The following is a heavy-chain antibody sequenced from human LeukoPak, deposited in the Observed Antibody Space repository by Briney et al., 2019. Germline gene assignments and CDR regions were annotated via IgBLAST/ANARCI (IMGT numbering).Heavy chain of an antibody. J-gene: IGHJ3*02. Sequence: EASVKVSCKASGYTFTGSYLHWVRQAPGQGLEWMGWLNPNSGDTKDALKFQGRVTITRDTSINTAYMELSRLTSDDTAVYYCARGTTHLWFGEGGNALDIWGQGTMVTVSS. D-gene: IGHD3-10*01. CDR1: GYTFTGSY. CDR2: LNPNSGDT. V-gene: IGHV1-2*02. CDR3: ARGTTHLWFGEGGNALDI.